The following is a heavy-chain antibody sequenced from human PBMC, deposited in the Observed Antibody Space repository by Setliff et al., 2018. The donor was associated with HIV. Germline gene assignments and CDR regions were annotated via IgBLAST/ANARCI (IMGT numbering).Heavy chain of an antibody. D-gene: IGHD2-15*01. Sequence: SETLSLTCTVSGGSISTSYWNWIRQPPGKGLEWIAYIYISGTTNYNPSLKSRVTISLDTSRNQFSLKLGSVTAADTAMYYCAREHCSGWRQANDAFDIWGQGTMVTVSS. CDR3: AREHCSGWRQANDAFDI. V-gene: IGHV4-4*09. J-gene: IGHJ3*02. CDR2: IYISGTT. CDR1: GGSISTSY.